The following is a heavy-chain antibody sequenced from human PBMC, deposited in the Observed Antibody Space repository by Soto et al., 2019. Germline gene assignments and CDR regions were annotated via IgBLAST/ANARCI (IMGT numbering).Heavy chain of an antibody. CDR2: IYYSGST. V-gene: IGHV4-39*01. Sequence: QLQLQESGPGLVKPSETLSLTCTVSGGSISSSSYYWGWIRQPPGKGLEWIGSIYYSGSTYYNPSPKSRVTISVDTSKNQFSLKLSSVTAADTAVYYCARPPPYYYDSSGSTKDWFDPWGQGTLVTVSS. J-gene: IGHJ5*02. CDR1: GGSISSSSYY. D-gene: IGHD3-22*01. CDR3: ARPPPYYYDSSGSTKDWFDP.